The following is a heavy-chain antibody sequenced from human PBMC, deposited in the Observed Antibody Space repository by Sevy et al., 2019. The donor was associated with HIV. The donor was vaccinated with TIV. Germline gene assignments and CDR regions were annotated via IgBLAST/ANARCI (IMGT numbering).Heavy chain of an antibody. Sequence: ASVKVSCKSSGYTLTNYGVTWVRQAPGQGLEWMGWISGYSGNTNFAQKFQGRVKMTTDTSTNTAYMELRNLRSDDTAFYYCARDGRSQSYEPDYWGQGTLVTVSS. CDR1: GYTLTNYG. V-gene: IGHV1-18*04. J-gene: IGHJ4*02. D-gene: IGHD1-26*01. CDR2: ISGYSGNT. CDR3: ARDGRSQSYEPDY.